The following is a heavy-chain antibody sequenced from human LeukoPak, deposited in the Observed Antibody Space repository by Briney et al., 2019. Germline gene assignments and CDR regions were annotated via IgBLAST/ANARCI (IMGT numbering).Heavy chain of an antibody. V-gene: IGHV4-34*08. CDR3: ATASKAKYQLLRIFDY. CDR2: INHSGST. CDR1: GFTVSSNY. J-gene: IGHJ4*02. D-gene: IGHD2-2*01. Sequence: PGGSLRLSCAASGFTVSSNYMSWVRQPPGKGLEWIGEINHSGSTSYNPSLKSRVTISVDTSKNQFSLKLSSVTAADTAVYYCATASKAKYQLLRIFDYWGQGTLVTVSS.